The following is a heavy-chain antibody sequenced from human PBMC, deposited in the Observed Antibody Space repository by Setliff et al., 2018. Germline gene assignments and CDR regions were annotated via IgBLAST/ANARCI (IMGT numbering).Heavy chain of an antibody. V-gene: IGHV3-49*03. D-gene: IGHD2-21*02. CDR3: SRQRVIEMWGGDCY. CDR1: GFTFGDYP. CDR2: IRSKAYGGTT. J-gene: IGHJ4*02. Sequence: GGSLRLSCAASGFTFGDYPVNWFRQAPGKGLEWVGFIRSKAYGGTTDYAPSVKGRFTISRDDSKSIGYLQMNSLKTEDTAVYYCSRQRVIEMWGGDCYWGRGTLVTVSS.